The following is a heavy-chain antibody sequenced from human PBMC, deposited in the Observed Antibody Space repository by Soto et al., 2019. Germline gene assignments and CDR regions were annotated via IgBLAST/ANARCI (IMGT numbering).Heavy chain of an antibody. CDR3: TTVFEY. CDR2: IDGVGAGT. CDR1: GFTFTNYW. Sequence: PGGSLRLSCAASGFTFTNYWMHWVRQVPGKGLVWVSRIDGVGAGTSYSDSVRGRFTISRDNAENMLYLQMNSLRAEDTAVCYCTTVFEYWSQGTLVTVSS. J-gene: IGHJ4*02. V-gene: IGHV3-74*01.